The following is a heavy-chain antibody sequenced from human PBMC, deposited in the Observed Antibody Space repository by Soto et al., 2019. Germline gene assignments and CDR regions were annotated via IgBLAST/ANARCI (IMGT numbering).Heavy chain of an antibody. CDR3: ARASQAYGMDV. V-gene: IGHV3-33*01. Sequence: QVQLVESGGGVVQPGRSLRLSCAASGFSFSSYGMHWVRQAPGKGLEWVAVIWYDGSNKYYAESVKGPFTISRDNSKNTLYLQMNSLRAEDTAVYYCARASQAYGMDVWGQGTTVTVSS. CDR2: IWYDGSNK. CDR1: GFSFSSYG. J-gene: IGHJ6*02.